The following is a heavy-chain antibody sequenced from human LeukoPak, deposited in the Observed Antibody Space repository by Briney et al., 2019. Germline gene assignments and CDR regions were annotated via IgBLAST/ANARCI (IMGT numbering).Heavy chain of an antibody. CDR2: FDPEDGET. J-gene: IGHJ4*02. Sequence: GAPGNVSRKVSGHTLTQLSMLWVGQAPGKEREVMGGFDPEDGETIYAQTFKGRDNMTEDIYTDTAYMELSRLRSEDRAVYYCATTSSCYDYWGQGTLVTVSS. CDR3: ATTSSCYDY. D-gene: IGHD6-25*01. V-gene: IGHV1-24*01. CDR1: GHTLTQLS.